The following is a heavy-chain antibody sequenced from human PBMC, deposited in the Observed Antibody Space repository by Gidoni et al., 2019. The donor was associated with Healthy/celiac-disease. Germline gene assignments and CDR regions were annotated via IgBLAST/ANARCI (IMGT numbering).Heavy chain of an antibody. CDR1: GFTFSCYA. J-gene: IGHJ6*02. Sequence: EVQLLESGGGLVQPGGSLRLSCAASGFTFSCYAMSWVRQAPGKGLEWVSAMSGSGGSTYYADSVKGRFTISRDNSKNTLYLQMNSLRAEDTAVYYCAKGISPHDYYYYYGMDVWGQGTTVTVSS. CDR3: AKGISPHDYYYYYGMDV. V-gene: IGHV3-23*01. CDR2: MSGSGGST.